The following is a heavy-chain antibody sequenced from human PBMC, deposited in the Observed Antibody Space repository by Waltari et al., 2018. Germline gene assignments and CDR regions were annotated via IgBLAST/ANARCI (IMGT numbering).Heavy chain of an antibody. CDR3: ARHRYSYGYDY. CDR2: INHSGST. D-gene: IGHD5-18*01. Sequence: QVQLQQWGAGLLKPSETLSLTCAVYGGSFSGYYWSWIRQPPGKGLGWIGEINHSGSTNYNTSLKSRVTISVDTSKNQFSLKLSSVTATDTAVYYCARHRYSYGYDYWGQGTLVTVSS. CDR1: GGSFSGYY. J-gene: IGHJ4*02. V-gene: IGHV4-34*01.